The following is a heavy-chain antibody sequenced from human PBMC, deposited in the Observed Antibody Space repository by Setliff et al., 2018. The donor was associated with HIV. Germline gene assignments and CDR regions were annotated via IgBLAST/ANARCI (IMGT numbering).Heavy chain of an antibody. CDR2: ISSSSYYI. Sequence: GGSLRLSCAASGFTFSSYTMNWVRQAPGKGLEWVSSISSSSYYIYYADSVKGRFTISRDNAKNSLFLQMNGLRAEDTAVYYCASIELAAMVPVDYWGQGTLVTVSS. CDR1: GFTFSSYT. CDR3: ASIELAAMVPVDY. V-gene: IGHV3-21*01. D-gene: IGHD5-18*01. J-gene: IGHJ4*02.